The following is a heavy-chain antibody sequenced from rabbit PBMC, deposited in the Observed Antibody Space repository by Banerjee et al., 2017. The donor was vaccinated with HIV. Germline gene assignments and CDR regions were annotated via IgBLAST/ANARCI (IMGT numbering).Heavy chain of an antibody. D-gene: IGHD7-1*01. CDR3: ARDLTGVTGWNFNL. CDR2: IWTGNSGGT. V-gene: IGHV1S45*01. J-gene: IGHJ4*01. CDR1: GFSFSSSYW. Sequence: LQESGGGLFQPGGSLALTCKASGFSFSSSYWPCWVRQAPGKGLEWIGCIWTGNSGGTYYASWAKGRFTISKTSSTTVTLQMTSLTAADTATYFCARDLTGVTGWNFNLWGQGTLVTVS.